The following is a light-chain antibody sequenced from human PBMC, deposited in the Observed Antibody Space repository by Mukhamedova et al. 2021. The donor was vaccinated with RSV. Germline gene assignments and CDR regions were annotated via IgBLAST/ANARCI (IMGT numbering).Light chain of an antibody. CDR1: QSISSW. J-gene: IGKJ2*03. Sequence: SQSISSWLAWYQQKPGKAPKLLIYKASSLESGVPSRFSGSGSGTEFTLTISSLQPDDFATYYCQQYNSYPYSFGQGTKLEIK. CDR2: KAS. CDR3: QQYNSYPYS. V-gene: IGKV1-5*03.